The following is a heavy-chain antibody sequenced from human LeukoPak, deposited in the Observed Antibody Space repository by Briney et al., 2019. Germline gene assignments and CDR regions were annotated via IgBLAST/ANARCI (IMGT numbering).Heavy chain of an antibody. Sequence: SVKVSCKASGGTFSSYAISWVRQAPGQGLEWMGGIIPIFGTANYAQKFQGRVTITADKSTSTAYMELSSLRSEDTAVYYCARGGRYFDWLTNWFDPWGQGTLVTVSS. CDR2: IIPIFGTA. J-gene: IGHJ5*02. V-gene: IGHV1-69*06. CDR1: GGTFSSYA. D-gene: IGHD3-9*01. CDR3: ARGGRYFDWLTNWFDP.